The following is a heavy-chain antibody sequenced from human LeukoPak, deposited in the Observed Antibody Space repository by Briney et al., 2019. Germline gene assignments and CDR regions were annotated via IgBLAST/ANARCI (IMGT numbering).Heavy chain of an antibody. CDR1: GYTFTGYY. Sequence: ASVKVSCKASGYTFTGYYIHWVRQAPGQGLEWMGWINPNSGGTNYAQKFQGRVTMTRDTSISTAYMELSRLRSDDTAVYYCARDGNYYGSGSYDYWGQGTLVTVSS. CDR3: ARDGNYYGSGSYDY. V-gene: IGHV1-2*02. J-gene: IGHJ4*02. CDR2: INPNSGGT. D-gene: IGHD3-10*01.